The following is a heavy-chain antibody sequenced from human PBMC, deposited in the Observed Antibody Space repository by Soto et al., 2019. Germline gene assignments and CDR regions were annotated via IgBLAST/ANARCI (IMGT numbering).Heavy chain of an antibody. CDR2: FCYTGST. D-gene: IGHD3-22*01. CDR3: AKSHYDSSGYYIIDH. CDR1: GGSISGRC. J-gene: IGHJ5*02. V-gene: IGHV4-59*01. Sequence: PSETLSLTCTVSGGSISGRCWSWVRRSPGKGLEWIGYFCYTGSTNYNPSLKSRVTISVDRSKTQCSLKLTSVTAADTAVYYCAKSHYDSSGYYIIDHWGQGTLGTVSS.